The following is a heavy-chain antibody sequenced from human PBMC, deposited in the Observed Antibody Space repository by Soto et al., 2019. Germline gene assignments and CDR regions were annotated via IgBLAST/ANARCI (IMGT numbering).Heavy chain of an antibody. D-gene: IGHD2-15*01. CDR1: GSSITNSFY. CDR3: ARDPANLALAVDYFDS. CDR2: ISHTGRT. Sequence: KASETLSLTCRVSGSSITNSFYWGWIRQSPEKGLEWIGSISHTGRTSYNPSLKSRVSISVDTPKNQFSLTLTSVTAADTAVYYCARDPANLALAVDYFDSWGQGTLVTVSS. V-gene: IGHV4-38-2*02. J-gene: IGHJ4*02.